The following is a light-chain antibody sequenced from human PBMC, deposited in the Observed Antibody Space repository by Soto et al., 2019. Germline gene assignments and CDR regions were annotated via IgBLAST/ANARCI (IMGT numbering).Light chain of an antibody. CDR1: PSVSSY. V-gene: IGKV3-11*01. Sequence: EIVLTQSPATLSLSPGERATLSCRASPSVSSYLAWYQQKPGQAPRLLIYDASNRATGIPARFSGSGSGTDSTLTISSLEPADFAIYYCDQRSNWPLTFGAGTKVEIK. CDR2: DAS. CDR3: DQRSNWPLT. J-gene: IGKJ4*01.